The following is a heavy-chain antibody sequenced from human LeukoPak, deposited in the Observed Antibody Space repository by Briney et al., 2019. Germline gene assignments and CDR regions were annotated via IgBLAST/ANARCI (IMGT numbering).Heavy chain of an antibody. J-gene: IGHJ5*02. CDR2: MNPNSGNT. CDR3: ARDQHTAMVTGFDP. D-gene: IGHD5-18*01. Sequence: AASVKVSCKASGYTFTSYGISWVRQATGQGLEWMGWMNPNSGNTGYAQKFQGRVTMTRNTSISTAYMELSSLRSEDTAVYYCARDQHTAMVTGFDPWGQGTLVTVSS. V-gene: IGHV1-8*02. CDR1: GYTFTSYG.